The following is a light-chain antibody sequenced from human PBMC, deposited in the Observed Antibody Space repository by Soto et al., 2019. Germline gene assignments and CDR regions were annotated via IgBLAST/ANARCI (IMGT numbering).Light chain of an antibody. CDR2: AAI. Sequence: DIQMTQSPSSLSASVGDRVTITCRASQSIANFLNWYQQKPGKAPQLLVYAAISLKSGVPSRFSGSGSGTEFTLTISSLQPEDFAAYYCQQSYNVPRTFGQGTNVDIK. V-gene: IGKV1-39*01. J-gene: IGKJ2*01. CDR1: QSIANF. CDR3: QQSYNVPRT.